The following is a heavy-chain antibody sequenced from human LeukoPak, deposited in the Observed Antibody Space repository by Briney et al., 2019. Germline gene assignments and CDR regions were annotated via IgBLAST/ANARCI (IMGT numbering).Heavy chain of an antibody. D-gene: IGHD5-18*01. Sequence: KPSETLSLTCAVYGGSFSGYYWSWIRKPPGKGLEWIGEINHSGSTNYNPSLKSRVTISVDTSKNQFSLKLSSVTAADTAVYYCASRQLWPRRDDYWGQGTLVTVSS. CDR2: INHSGST. V-gene: IGHV4-34*01. J-gene: IGHJ4*02. CDR3: ASRQLWPRRDDY. CDR1: GGSFSGYY.